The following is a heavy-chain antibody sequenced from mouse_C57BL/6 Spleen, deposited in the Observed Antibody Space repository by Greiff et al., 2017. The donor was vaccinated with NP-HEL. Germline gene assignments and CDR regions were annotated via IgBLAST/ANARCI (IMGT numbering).Heavy chain of an antibody. J-gene: IGHJ2*01. Sequence: EVKLQESGEGLVKPGGSLKLSCAASGFTFSSYAMSWVRQTPEKRLEWVAYLSSGGDYIYYADTVKGRFTISRDNARNTLYLQMSSLKSEDTARYYCTRSPYYYGSSLFDYWGQGTTLTVSS. CDR2: LSSGGDYI. D-gene: IGHD1-1*01. CDR1: GFTFSSYA. V-gene: IGHV5-9-1*02. CDR3: TRSPYYYGSSLFDY.